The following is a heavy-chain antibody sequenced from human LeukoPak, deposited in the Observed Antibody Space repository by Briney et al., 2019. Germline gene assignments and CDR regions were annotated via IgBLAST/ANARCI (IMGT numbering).Heavy chain of an antibody. CDR1: GYSISSGYY. V-gene: IGHV4-38-2*01. Sequence: SETLSLTCAVSGYSISSGYYWGWIRQPPGKGLEWIGSIYHSGSTYYNPSLKSRVTISVDTSKNQFSLKLSSVTAADTAVYYCASEGYCSSTSCYVGIGFDYWGQGTLVTVSS. CDR2: IYHSGST. D-gene: IGHD2-2*01. J-gene: IGHJ4*02. CDR3: ASEGYCSSTSCYVGIGFDY.